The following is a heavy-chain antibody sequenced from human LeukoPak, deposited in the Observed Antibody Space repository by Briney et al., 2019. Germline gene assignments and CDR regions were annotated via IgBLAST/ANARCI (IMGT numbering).Heavy chain of an antibody. V-gene: IGHV1-24*01. CDR1: GYTLTDLS. J-gene: IGHJ4*02. CDR2: FDPDDGET. CDR3: AADLASSTGIKRGY. Sequence: ASVKVSYKVSGYTLTDLSIHWVRRAPGRGLEWMGGFDPDDGETIYAQKFQGRVTMTEDTSTDTAYMELSSLRSEDTAMYYCAADLASSTGIKRGYWGQGTLVTVSS. D-gene: IGHD2-2*01.